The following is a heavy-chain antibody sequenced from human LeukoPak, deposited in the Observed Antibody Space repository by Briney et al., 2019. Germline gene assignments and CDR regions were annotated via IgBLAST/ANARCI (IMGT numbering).Heavy chain of an antibody. CDR2: ISGSGDAT. Sequence: PGGSLRLSCAASGFSFSSYAMNWVRQAPGEGLEWVSFISGSGDATHYADSVKGRFTISRDNSKNTLYLQMNSLRAEDTAVYYCAKSRGESRGASNYWGRGTLVTVSS. J-gene: IGHJ4*02. CDR1: GFSFSSYA. D-gene: IGHD1-26*01. CDR3: AKSRGESRGASNY. V-gene: IGHV3-23*01.